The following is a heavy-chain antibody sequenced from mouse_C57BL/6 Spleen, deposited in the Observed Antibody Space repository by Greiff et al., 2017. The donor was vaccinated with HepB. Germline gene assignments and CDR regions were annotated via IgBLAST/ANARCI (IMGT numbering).Heavy chain of an antibody. V-gene: IGHV1-7*01. CDR1: GYTFTSYW. Sequence: QVQLKESGAELAKPGASVKLSCKASGYTFTSYWMHWVKQRPGQGLEWIGYINPSSGYTKYNQKFKDKATVTADKSSSTAYMQLSSLTYEDSAVYYCAFTVVALDAMDYWGQGTSVTVSS. CDR3: AFTVVALDAMDY. J-gene: IGHJ4*01. CDR2: INPSSGYT. D-gene: IGHD1-1*01.